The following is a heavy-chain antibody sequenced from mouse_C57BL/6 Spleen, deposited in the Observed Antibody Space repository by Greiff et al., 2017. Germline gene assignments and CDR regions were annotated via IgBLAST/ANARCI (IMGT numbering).Heavy chain of an antibody. CDR3: TRSPNCYGSSPFDY. CDR2: IDPETGGT. J-gene: IGHJ2*01. CDR1: GYTFTDYE. D-gene: IGHD1-1*01. Sequence: QVQLQQSGAELVRPGASVTLSCKASGYTFTDYEMHWVKQTPVHGLEWIGAIDPETGGTAYNQKFKGKAILTADKSSSTAYMELRSLTSEYSAVYYCTRSPNCYGSSPFDYWGQGTTLTVSS. V-gene: IGHV1-15*01.